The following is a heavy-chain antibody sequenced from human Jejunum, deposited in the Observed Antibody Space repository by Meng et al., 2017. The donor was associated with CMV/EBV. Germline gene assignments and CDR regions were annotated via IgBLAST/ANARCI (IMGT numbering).Heavy chain of an antibody. D-gene: IGHD1-7*01. V-gene: IGHV3-33*01. CDR3: ARGRTTGYFDY. CDR2: IWYDGINE. Sequence: CVASGFTFRTYGMHWVRQAPGKGLEWVALIWYDGINEFYVDSVKGRFAISRDNSQNTVFLQMNSLRAEDSAVYSCARGRTTGYFDYWGQGTLVTVSS. CDR1: GFTFRTYG. J-gene: IGHJ4*02.